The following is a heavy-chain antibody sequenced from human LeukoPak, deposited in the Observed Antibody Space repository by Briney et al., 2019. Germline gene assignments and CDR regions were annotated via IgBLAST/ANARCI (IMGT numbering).Heavy chain of an antibody. CDR3: ARHKQPLGANDY. CDR1: GYSFTSYW. D-gene: IGHD4/OR15-4a*01. Sequence: GESLKISCKGSGYSFTSYWTGWVRQMPGKGLEWMGIIYPGDSDTRYSPSFQGQVTFSADKSINTAYLQWSNLKASDTAMYYCARHKQPLGANDYWGQGTLVTVSS. V-gene: IGHV5-51*01. CDR2: IYPGDSDT. J-gene: IGHJ4*02.